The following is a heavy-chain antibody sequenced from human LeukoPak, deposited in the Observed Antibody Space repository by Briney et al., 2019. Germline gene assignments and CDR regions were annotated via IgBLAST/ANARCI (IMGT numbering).Heavy chain of an antibody. D-gene: IGHD1-26*01. CDR1: GFTFSSYW. CDR3: ASDLKSGSYSRYYYYMDV. Sequence: PGGSLRLSCAASGFTFSSYWMSWVRQAPGKGLEWVANIKQDGSEKYYVDSVKGRFTISRDNAKNSLYLQMNSLRAEDTAVYYCASDLKSGSYSRYYYYMDVWSKGTTVTVSS. V-gene: IGHV3-7*01. J-gene: IGHJ6*03. CDR2: IKQDGSEK.